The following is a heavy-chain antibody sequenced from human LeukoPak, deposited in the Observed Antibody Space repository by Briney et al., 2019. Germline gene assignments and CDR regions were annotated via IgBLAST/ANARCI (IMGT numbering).Heavy chain of an antibody. CDR3: ARITFVVEGYGMDV. CDR1: GGSISSGGYY. J-gene: IGHJ6*02. Sequence: PSETLSLTCTVSGGSISSGGYYWSWIRQPPGKGLEWIGYIYHSGTTYYSPSLKSRVTISVDRSKNQFSLKLSSVTAADTAVYYCARITFVVEGYGMDVWGQGTTVTVSS. CDR2: IYHSGTT. D-gene: IGHD2-21*01. V-gene: IGHV4-30-2*01.